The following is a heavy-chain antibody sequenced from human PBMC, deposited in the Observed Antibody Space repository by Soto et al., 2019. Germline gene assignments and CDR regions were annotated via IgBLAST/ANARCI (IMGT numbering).Heavy chain of an antibody. D-gene: IGHD6-19*01. J-gene: IGHJ5*02. CDR3: ARGGSSGWSPPSRGENWFDP. CDR1: GYTFTGYY. Sequence: ASVKVSCKASGYTFTGYYMHWVRQAPGQGLEWMGWINPNSGGTNYAQKFQGWVTMTRDTSISTAYMELSRLRSDDTAVYYCARGGSSGWSPPSRGENWFDPWGQGTLVTVSS. V-gene: IGHV1-2*04. CDR2: INPNSGGT.